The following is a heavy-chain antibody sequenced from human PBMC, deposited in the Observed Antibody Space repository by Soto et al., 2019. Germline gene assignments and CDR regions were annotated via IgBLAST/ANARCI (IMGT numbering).Heavy chain of an antibody. J-gene: IGHJ5*02. CDR3: ARYYDSRNSGSWFDP. CDR1: GGSISSSSYY. CDR2: IYYSGST. V-gene: IGHV4-39*01. Sequence: SETLSLTXTISGGSISSSSYYWGWIRQPPGKGLEWIGSIYYSGSTYYNPSLKSRVTISVDTSKKQFSLKLSSVTAADTAVYYCARYYDSRNSGSWFDPWGQGTLVTVSS. D-gene: IGHD3-22*01.